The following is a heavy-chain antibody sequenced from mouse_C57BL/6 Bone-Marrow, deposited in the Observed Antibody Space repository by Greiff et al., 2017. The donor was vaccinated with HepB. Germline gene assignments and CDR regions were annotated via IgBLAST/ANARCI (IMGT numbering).Heavy chain of an antibody. CDR3: ARRGGGNGAMDY. CDR2: INSDGGST. J-gene: IGHJ4*01. V-gene: IGHV5-2*01. D-gene: IGHD1-1*02. Sequence: EVHLVESGGGLVQPGESLKLSCESNEYEFPSHDMSWVRKTPEKRLELVAAINSDGGSTYYPDNMERRVNISRDNTKKTLYLQMSSLRSEDTALYYCARRGGGNGAMDYWGQGTSVTVSS. CDR1: EYEFPSHD.